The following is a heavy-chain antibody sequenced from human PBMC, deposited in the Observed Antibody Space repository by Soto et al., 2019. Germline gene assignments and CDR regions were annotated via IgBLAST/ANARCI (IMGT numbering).Heavy chain of an antibody. V-gene: IGHV1-2*02. D-gene: IGHD1-1*01. Sequence: QVQLVQSGAEVKKPGASVKVSCKAPRYIFTSYFMHWVRQAPGQGLAWMGWINPNNGATHYGLSFQGRVTMTRDTSISTAYMELSSLRSDDTAVYYCASHDPGARFDPWGQGTLVIVSS. J-gene: IGHJ5*02. CDR3: ASHDPGARFDP. CDR2: INPNNGAT. CDR1: RYIFTSYF.